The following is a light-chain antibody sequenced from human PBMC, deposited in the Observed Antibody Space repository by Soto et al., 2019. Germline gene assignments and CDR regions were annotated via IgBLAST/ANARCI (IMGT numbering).Light chain of an antibody. J-gene: IGLJ1*01. CDR1: SSDVGGYNY. V-gene: IGLV2-8*01. CDR2: EVS. CDR3: SSYAGSNSDV. Sequence: QSALTQPPSASGSPGQSVTISCTGTSSDVGGYNYVSWYQQHPGKAPKFMIYEVSKRPSGVPDRFSGSKSDNTASLTVSGLQAEDEADYYCSSYAGSNSDVFGSGTKLTVL.